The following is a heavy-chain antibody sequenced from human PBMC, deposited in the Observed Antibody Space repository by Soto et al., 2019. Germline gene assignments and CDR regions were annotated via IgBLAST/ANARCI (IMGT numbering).Heavy chain of an antibody. V-gene: IGHV1-3*04. CDR1: GYTFTKYA. CDR2: INSSNGNT. J-gene: IGHJ4*02. Sequence: ASVKVSCKASGYTFTKYAMHWVRQASGQRLEWMGWINSSNGNTKYSEKFQGRVTITRDTSASTAYMELSSLRSEDTAVYYCARDHYYGSGSYSYLDYWGQGTQVTVSS. CDR3: ARDHYYGSGSYSYLDY. D-gene: IGHD3-10*01.